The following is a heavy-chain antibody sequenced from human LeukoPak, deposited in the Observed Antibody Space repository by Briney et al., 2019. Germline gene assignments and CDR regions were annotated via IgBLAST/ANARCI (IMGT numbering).Heavy chain of an antibody. CDR3: ARGYGSGSYYKQYYFDY. CDR1: GYTFTDYY. V-gene: IGHV1-2*02. D-gene: IGHD3-10*01. Sequence: AAVTVSYKASGYTFTDYYMHGVRQAPGQGGEGMGWINPNSGGTNYAQKFPGRFTMTRDTSISTPYMELRRLRSDDTAVYYCARGYGSGSYYKQYYFDYWGQGTLVTVSS. CDR2: INPNSGGT. J-gene: IGHJ4*02.